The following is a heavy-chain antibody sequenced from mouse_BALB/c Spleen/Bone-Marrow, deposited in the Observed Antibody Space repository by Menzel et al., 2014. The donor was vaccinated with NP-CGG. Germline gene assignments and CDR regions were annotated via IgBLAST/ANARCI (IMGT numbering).Heavy chain of an antibody. CDR1: GYTFNTYA. D-gene: IGHD2-4*01. J-gene: IGHJ3*01. CDR2: IRSKSNNYAT. V-gene: IGHV10-1*02. Sequence: DVHLVESGGGLVQPKGSLKLSCAASGYTFNTYAMNWVRQAPGKGLEWVARIRSKSNNYATYYADSVKDRFTISRDDSRSMLYLQMNNLKTEDTAMYYCVRQNYDYAWFAYWGQGTLVTVSA. CDR3: VRQNYDYAWFAY.